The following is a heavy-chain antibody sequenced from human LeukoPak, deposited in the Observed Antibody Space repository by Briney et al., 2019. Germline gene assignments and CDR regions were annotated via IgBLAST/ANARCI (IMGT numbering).Heavy chain of an antibody. CDR3: ARGLDCGPRSTSCYGHYYYYYMDV. Sequence: ASVKVSCKASGYTFTSYDINWVRQATGQGLEWMGWMNPNSGNTGYAQKFQGRVTMTRNTSISTAYMELSSLRSEDTAVYYCARGLDCGPRSTSCYGHYYYYYMDVWGKGTTVTISS. CDR1: GYTFTSYD. D-gene: IGHD2-2*01. CDR2: MNPNSGNT. V-gene: IGHV1-8*01. J-gene: IGHJ6*03.